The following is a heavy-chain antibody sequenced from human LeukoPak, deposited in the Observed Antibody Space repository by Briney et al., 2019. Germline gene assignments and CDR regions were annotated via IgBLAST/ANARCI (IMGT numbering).Heavy chain of an antibody. CDR3: ARGNANIVVVPAAIRYYYYMDV. CDR1: GGSFSGYY. Sequence: SETLSLTCAVYGGSFSGYYWSWIRQPPGKGLEWIGEVNHSGSTNYNPSLKSRVTISVDTSKNQFSLKLSSVTAADTAVYYCARGNANIVVVPAAIRYYYYMDVGGKGTTVTVSS. V-gene: IGHV4-34*01. D-gene: IGHD2-2*01. J-gene: IGHJ6*03. CDR2: VNHSGST.